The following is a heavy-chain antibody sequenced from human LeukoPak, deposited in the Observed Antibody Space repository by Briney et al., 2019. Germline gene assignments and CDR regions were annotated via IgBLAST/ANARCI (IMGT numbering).Heavy chain of an antibody. Sequence: GASVKVSCKASGYTFTGYYMHWVRQAPGQGLEWMGWINPNSGGTNYAQKFQGRVTMTRDTSISTAYMELSRLRSDDTAVYYCARDCMGYPYSYGEGFDYWGQGTLVTVSS. CDR3: ARDCMGYPYSYGEGFDY. CDR1: GYTFTGYY. D-gene: IGHD5-18*01. V-gene: IGHV1-2*02. J-gene: IGHJ4*02. CDR2: INPNSGGT.